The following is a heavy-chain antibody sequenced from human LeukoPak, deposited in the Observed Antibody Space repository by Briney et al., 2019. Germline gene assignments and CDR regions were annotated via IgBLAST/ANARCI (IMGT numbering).Heavy chain of an antibody. CDR3: ARDSWLDV. V-gene: IGHV3-48*01. Sequence: GESLRLSCAASGFTFSSYSMTWVRQAPGMGLEWISYIWDSGTPIYYVDSVKGRFTISRDNANNLVYLQMNSVRAEDTAVYYCARDSWLDVWGQGTMVTVSS. CDR2: IWDSGTPI. D-gene: IGHD3-9*01. CDR1: GFTFSSYS. J-gene: IGHJ3*01.